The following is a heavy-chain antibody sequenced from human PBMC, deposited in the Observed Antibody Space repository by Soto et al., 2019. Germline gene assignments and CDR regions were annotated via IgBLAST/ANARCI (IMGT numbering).Heavy chain of an antibody. J-gene: IGHJ5*02. CDR3: ARDLAAAGPNWFDP. Sequence: SVKVSCKASGGTFSSYTISWVRQAPGQGLEWMGRIIPILGIANYAQKFQGRVTITADKSTSTAYMELSSLRSEDTAVYYCARDLAAAGPNWFDPWGQGTLVTVSS. D-gene: IGHD6-13*01. CDR1: GGTFSSYT. V-gene: IGHV1-69*04. CDR2: IIPILGIA.